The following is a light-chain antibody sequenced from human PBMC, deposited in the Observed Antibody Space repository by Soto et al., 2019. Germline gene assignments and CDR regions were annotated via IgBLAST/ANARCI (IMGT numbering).Light chain of an antibody. CDR1: SSNIGVGYG. CDR2: GNN. J-gene: IGLJ3*02. CDR3: QSYDTSLSGWV. Sequence: QLVLTQPPSVSGAPGQRVTISCTGRSSNIGVGYGVHWYQHLPGTAPKLLIYGNNDRPSGVPDRFSGSESGASASLAITGLQAEDEADYYCQSYDTSLSGWVFGGGTKLTVL. V-gene: IGLV1-40*01.